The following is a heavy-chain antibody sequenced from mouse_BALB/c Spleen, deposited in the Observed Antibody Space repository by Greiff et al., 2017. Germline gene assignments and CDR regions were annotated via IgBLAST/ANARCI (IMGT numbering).Heavy chain of an antibody. Sequence: EVKVVESGGGLVQPGGSLKLSCAASGFTFSSYGMSWVRQTPDKRLELVATINSNGGSTYYPDSVKGRFTISRDNAKNTLYLQMSSLKSEDTAMYYCARGELLRFMDYWGQGTSVTVSS. J-gene: IGHJ4*01. V-gene: IGHV5-6-3*01. CDR2: INSNGGST. CDR1: GFTFSSYG. CDR3: ARGELLRFMDY. D-gene: IGHD1-1*01.